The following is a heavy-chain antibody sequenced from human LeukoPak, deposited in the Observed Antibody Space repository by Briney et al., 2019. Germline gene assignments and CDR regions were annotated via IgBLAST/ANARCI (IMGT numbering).Heavy chain of an antibody. J-gene: IGHJ4*02. CDR1: GFTFSSYS. D-gene: IGHD6-6*01. Sequence: GGSLRLSCAASGFTFSSYSMNWVRQAPGKGLEWVSSISSSSSYINYADSVKGRFTISRDNAKNSLYLQMNSLRAEDTAVYYCARDLPSIAARFGLFDYWGQGTLVTVSS. CDR2: ISSSSSYI. V-gene: IGHV3-21*01. CDR3: ARDLPSIAARFGLFDY.